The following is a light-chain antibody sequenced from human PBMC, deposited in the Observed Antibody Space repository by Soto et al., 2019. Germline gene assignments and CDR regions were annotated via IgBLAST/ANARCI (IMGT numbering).Light chain of an antibody. V-gene: IGLV2-14*01. J-gene: IGLJ2*01. CDR3: SSYTSSRTVV. CDR2: DVS. CDR1: SIDVGAYNY. Sequence: QSALTQPASVSGSPGQSITISCTGTSIDVGAYNYVSWYQQHPGKAPKLMIFDVSSRPSGVSSRFSASKSGNTASLTISGLQAEDEAGYYCSSYTSSRTVVFGGGTKLTVL.